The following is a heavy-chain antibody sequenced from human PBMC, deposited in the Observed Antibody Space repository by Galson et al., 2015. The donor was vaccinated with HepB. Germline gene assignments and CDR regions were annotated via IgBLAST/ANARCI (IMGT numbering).Heavy chain of an antibody. CDR3: ARDRGGSHYFDY. CDR2: IWYDGTNK. V-gene: IGHV3-33*08. D-gene: IGHD3-10*01. J-gene: IGHJ4*02. Sequence: FLRLSCAASGFSFRTYGMHWVRQAPGKGLEWVAFIWYDGTNKYYADSVKGRFTISRDNSNNTLYLQMSSLRAEDSAVYYCARDRGGSHYFDYWGQGTLVTVSS. CDR1: GFSFRTYG.